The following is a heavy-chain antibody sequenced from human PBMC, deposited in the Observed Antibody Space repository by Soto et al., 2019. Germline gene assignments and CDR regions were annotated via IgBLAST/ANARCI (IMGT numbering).Heavy chain of an antibody. CDR2: IIPILGIA. Sequence: QVQLVQSGAEVKKPGSSVKVSCKASGGTFSSYTISWVRQAPGQGLEWMGRIIPILGIANYAQKFQGRVTSTADKSTSTAYIELSSLRSEDTDVYYCARADCSSTSCYAGGWYYFDYWGQGTLVTVSS. CDR3: ARADCSSTSCYAGGWYYFDY. CDR1: GGTFSSYT. V-gene: IGHV1-69*02. D-gene: IGHD2-2*01. J-gene: IGHJ4*02.